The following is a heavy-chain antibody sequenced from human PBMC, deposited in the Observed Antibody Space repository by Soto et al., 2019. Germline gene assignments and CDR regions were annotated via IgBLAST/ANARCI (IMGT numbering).Heavy chain of an antibody. CDR1: GFTFSSYG. Sequence: QVQLVESGGGVVQPGRSLRLSCAASGFTFSSYGMHWVRQAPGKGLEWVAVIWYDGSNKDYADPVKGRFTISRDNSKNALYLQMNRLRAEDTAVYYCARSLRGGDFDYWGQGTLVTVSS. CDR2: IWYDGSNK. J-gene: IGHJ4*02. CDR3: ARSLRGGDFDY. D-gene: IGHD3-16*01. V-gene: IGHV3-33*01.